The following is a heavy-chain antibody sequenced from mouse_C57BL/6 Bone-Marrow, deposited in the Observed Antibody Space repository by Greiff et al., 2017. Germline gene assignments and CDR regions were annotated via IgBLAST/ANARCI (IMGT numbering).Heavy chain of an antibody. CDR3: ARGYGNYWYFDV. CDR1: GFTFSSYA. CDR2: ISDGGSYT. J-gene: IGHJ1*03. D-gene: IGHD2-1*01. V-gene: IGHV5-4*03. Sequence: EVKLMESGGGLVKPGGSLKLSCAASGFTFSSYAMSWVRQTPEKRLEWVATISDGGSYTYYPDNVKGRFTISRDNATNKLYMKMRHLKSEDTAVYYCARGYGNYWYFDVWGTGTTVTVSS.